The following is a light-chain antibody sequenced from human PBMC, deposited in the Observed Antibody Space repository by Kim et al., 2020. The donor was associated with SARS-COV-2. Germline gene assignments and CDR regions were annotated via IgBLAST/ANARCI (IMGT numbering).Light chain of an antibody. Sequence: SSPGERATLSCRASRNVAVSQLAWYQHKPGQAPRLLMFGASNRATGIPDRFSGSGSGTDFTLTISRLEPEDFAVYYCHHYGTSRTFGQGTKVDIK. J-gene: IGKJ1*01. CDR3: HHYGTSRT. CDR1: RNVAVSQ. V-gene: IGKV3-20*01. CDR2: GAS.